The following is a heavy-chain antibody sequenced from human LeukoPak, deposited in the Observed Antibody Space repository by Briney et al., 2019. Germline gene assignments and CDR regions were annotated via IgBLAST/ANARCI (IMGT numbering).Heavy chain of an antibody. CDR3: ARAVGARYFDL. V-gene: IGHV3-21*01. J-gene: IGHJ2*01. CDR2: ISSSSSYI. Sequence: GGSLRLSCAASGFTISRSSMHWVRQAPGKGLEWVSSISSSSSYIFYADSLQGRFTISRDNTKNSLYLQMNSLRAEDTATYYCARAVGARYFDLWGRGTLVTVSS. D-gene: IGHD1-26*01. CDR1: GFTISRSS.